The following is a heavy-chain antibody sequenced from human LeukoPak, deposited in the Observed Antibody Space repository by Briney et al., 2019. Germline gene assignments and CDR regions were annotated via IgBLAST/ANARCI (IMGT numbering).Heavy chain of an antibody. J-gene: IGHJ3*02. CDR1: GYTFTSYD. Sequence: ASVKVSCTASGYTFTSYDINWVRQATGQGLEWMGWMNPNSGNTGYAQKFQGRVTITADESTSTAYMELSSLRSEDTAVYYCARDGDSSSWSLGSAFDIWGQGTMVTVSS. CDR2: MNPNSGNT. CDR3: ARDGDSSSWSLGSAFDI. D-gene: IGHD6-13*01. V-gene: IGHV1-8*01.